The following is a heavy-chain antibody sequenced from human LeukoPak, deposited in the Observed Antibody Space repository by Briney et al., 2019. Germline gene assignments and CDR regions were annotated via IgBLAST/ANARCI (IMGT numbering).Heavy chain of an antibody. CDR1: GGSISSYY. Sequence: TSETLSLTCTVSGGSISSYYWSWIWQPPGKGLEWIGYIYYSGSTNYNPSLKSRVTISVDTSKNQFSLKLSSVTAADTAVYYCARETGYYYYYYMDVWGKGTTVTISS. D-gene: IGHD1-14*01. CDR2: IYYSGST. CDR3: ARETGYYYYYYMDV. V-gene: IGHV4-59*01. J-gene: IGHJ6*03.